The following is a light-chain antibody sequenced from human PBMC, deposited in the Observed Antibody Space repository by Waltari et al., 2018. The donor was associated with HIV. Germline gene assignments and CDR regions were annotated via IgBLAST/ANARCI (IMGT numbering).Light chain of an antibody. Sequence: DIQMTQSPSTVSASVGDRVTITCRASQSISSWLAWYQQKPGKAPKLLIYKASNLESGVPSRFSGSGSGTEFTLTISGLQPDDFATYYCLQYDTYSRTFGQGTRVEIK. CDR2: KAS. CDR1: QSISSW. CDR3: LQYDTYSRT. V-gene: IGKV1-5*03. J-gene: IGKJ1*01.